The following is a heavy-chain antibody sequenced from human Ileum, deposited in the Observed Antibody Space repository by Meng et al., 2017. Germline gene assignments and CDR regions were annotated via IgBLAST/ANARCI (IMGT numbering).Heavy chain of an antibody. CDR3: ARVSYNKGSPKFDS. CDR2: IYESGTT. D-gene: IGHD1-14*01. J-gene: IGHJ4*02. V-gene: IGHV4-4*02. CDR1: GDSITNGNW. Sequence: QVQRQCPGQVLVQRCETMSLLCAVSGDSITNGNWWSWVRQPPGKGLEWIGEIYESGTTNYNPSLKSRVTISVDKSKNEFSLKLSSVTAADTALYYCARVSYNKGSPKFDSWGQGTLVTVSS.